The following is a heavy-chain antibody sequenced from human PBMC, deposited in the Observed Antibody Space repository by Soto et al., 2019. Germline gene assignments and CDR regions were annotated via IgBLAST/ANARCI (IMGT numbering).Heavy chain of an antibody. CDR3: ARDLVVAVNSSYYYYGMGV. J-gene: IGHJ6*02. V-gene: IGHV1-2*04. CDR1: GYTFTGYY. Sequence: GASVKVSCKASGYTFTGYYMHWVRQAPGQGLEWMGWINPNSGGTNYAQKFQGWVTMTRDTSISTAYMELSRLRSDDTAVYYCARDLVVAVNSSYYYYGMGVWGQGTTVTVSS. CDR2: INPNSGGT. D-gene: IGHD2-15*01.